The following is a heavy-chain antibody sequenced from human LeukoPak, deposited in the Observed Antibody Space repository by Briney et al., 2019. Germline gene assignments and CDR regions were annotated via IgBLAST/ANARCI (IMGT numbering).Heavy chain of an antibody. CDR3: ARQRPYYYDSSGYYDY. Sequence: SETLSLTCTVSGGSISSSSYYWGWIRQPPGKGLEWIGSIYYSGSTYYNPSLKSRVTISVDTSKNQFSLKLSSVTAADTAVYYCARQRPYYYDSSGYYDYWGQGTLVTVSS. CDR1: GGSISSSSYY. D-gene: IGHD3-22*01. CDR2: IYYSGST. J-gene: IGHJ4*02. V-gene: IGHV4-39*01.